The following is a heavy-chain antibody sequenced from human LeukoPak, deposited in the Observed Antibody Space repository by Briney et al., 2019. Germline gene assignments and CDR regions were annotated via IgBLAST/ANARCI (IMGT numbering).Heavy chain of an antibody. CDR1: GYSFTSYW. CDR3: ARSRRSPYYYDSSGYRDAFDI. J-gene: IGHJ3*02. V-gene: IGHV5-51*01. Sequence: GESLKISCKGSGYSFTSYWIGWVRQMPGKGLEWMGVVFPGDSDTSYSPSFQGQVTISVDKSISTAYLKWSSLKASDTAMYYCARSRRSPYYYDSSGYRDAFDIWGQGTEVTVSS. D-gene: IGHD3-22*01. CDR2: VFPGDSDT.